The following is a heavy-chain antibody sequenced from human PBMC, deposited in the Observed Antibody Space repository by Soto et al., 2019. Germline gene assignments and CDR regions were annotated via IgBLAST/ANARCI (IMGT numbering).Heavy chain of an antibody. V-gene: IGHV6-1*01. D-gene: IGHD2-15*01. CDR3: ARSEEDSDYYYYGMDV. CDR1: GDSVSSNSVA. J-gene: IGHJ6*02. Sequence: SQTLSLTCVISGDSVSSNSVAWNWVRQSPSRGLEWLGRTYYRPRWYNDYAVSVRSRIAINPDTSKNHFSLQLNSVTPDDTAVYYCARSEEDSDYYYYGMDVWGQGTTVTVSS. CDR2: TYYRPRWYN.